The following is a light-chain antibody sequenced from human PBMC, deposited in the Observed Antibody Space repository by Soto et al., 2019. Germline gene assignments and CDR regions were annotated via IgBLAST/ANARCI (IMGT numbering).Light chain of an antibody. Sequence: EVVLTQSPGTLSLSPGESATLSCRASQSVISNFLAWYQQKPAQAPRLLIYDTSNRATGIPERFSGSGSGTDFTLTISRLEPEDFAVYYCQQNGALPPTFGQGTKVEIK. V-gene: IGKV3-20*01. J-gene: IGKJ1*01. CDR2: DTS. CDR1: QSVISNF. CDR3: QQNGALPPT.